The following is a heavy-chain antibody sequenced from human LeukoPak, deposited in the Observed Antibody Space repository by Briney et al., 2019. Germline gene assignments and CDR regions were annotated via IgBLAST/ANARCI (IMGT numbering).Heavy chain of an antibody. CDR1: GFTFSSYA. J-gene: IGHJ4*02. Sequence: PGGSLRLSRAASGFTFSSYAMSWVRQAPGKGLEWVSAISGSGGSTYYADSVKGRFTISRDNSKNTLYLQMNSLRAEDTAVYYCAKSVGDCGGDCYLDYWGQGTLVTVSS. D-gene: IGHD2-21*02. CDR3: AKSVGDCGGDCYLDY. V-gene: IGHV3-23*01. CDR2: ISGSGGST.